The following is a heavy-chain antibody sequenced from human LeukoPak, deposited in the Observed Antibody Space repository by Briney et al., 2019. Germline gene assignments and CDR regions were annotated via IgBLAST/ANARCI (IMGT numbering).Heavy chain of an antibody. CDR2: ISGSGGST. J-gene: IGHJ4*02. D-gene: IGHD4-17*01. CDR3: AKDRTYYADFANDY. V-gene: IGHV3-23*01. CDR1: GFIFSSYA. Sequence: PGGSLRLSCAASGFIFSSYAMSWVRQAPGKGLEWVSTISGSGGSTYYADSVKGRFTISKDNSKNTLYLQMNSLRADDTAIYYCAKDRTYYADFANDYWGQGTLVTVSS.